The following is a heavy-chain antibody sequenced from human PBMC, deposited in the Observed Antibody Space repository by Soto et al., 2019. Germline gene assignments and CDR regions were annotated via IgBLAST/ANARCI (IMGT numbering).Heavy chain of an antibody. J-gene: IGHJ4*02. CDR3: ARGRTALDY. CDR2: IHWSGGSS. V-gene: IGHV3-20*04. Sequence: GGSLRLSCAASGFTFEDYDMNWVRQAPGKGLEWVSGIHWSGGSSDYADSVKGRFTISRDNAKNSLYLYLNSLRAEDTALYFCARGRTALDYWGQGTLVTVSS. CDR1: GFTFEDYD. D-gene: IGHD3-10*01.